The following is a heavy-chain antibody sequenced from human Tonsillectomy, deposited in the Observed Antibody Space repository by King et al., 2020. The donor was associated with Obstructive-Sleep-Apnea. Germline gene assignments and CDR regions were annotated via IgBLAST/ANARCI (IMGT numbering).Heavy chain of an antibody. CDR2: ISGSGGST. J-gene: IGHJ4*02. Sequence: VQLVESGGGLVQPGGSLRLSCAASGFTFSSYAMSWVRQAPGKGLEWVSAISGSGGSTYYADSVKGRFTISRDNSKNTLYLQMNSLRAEDTAVYYCAKDREITGHSIVGATYDYWGQGTLVTVSS. CDR3: AKDREITGHSIVGATYDY. D-gene: IGHD1-26*01. V-gene: IGHV3-23*04. CDR1: GFTFSSYA.